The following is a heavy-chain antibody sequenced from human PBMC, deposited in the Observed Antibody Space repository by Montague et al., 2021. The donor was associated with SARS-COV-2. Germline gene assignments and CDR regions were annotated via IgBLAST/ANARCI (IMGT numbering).Heavy chain of an antibody. CDR2: IHASGIS. D-gene: IGHD3-22*01. Sequence: SETLSLTCTVSGGSTNNYYWSWIRQPAGKGLEWIGRIHASGISTYNPSLETRVTMSVDTSKNQFSLKLSSVTAADTAVYYCARGRFYYDSGEFGPWGQGTLGTVYS. CDR1: GGSTNNYY. V-gene: IGHV4-4*07. CDR3: ARGRFYYDSGEFGP. J-gene: IGHJ5*02.